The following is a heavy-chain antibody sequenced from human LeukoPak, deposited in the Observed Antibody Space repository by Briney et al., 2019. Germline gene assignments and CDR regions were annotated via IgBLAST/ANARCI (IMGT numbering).Heavy chain of an antibody. J-gene: IGHJ4*02. CDR3: ARARIAAAAPPDY. CDR1: GDSVSNNRAA. D-gene: IGHD6-13*01. V-gene: IGHV6-1*01. Sequence: SQTLSLTCAISGDSVSNNRAAWHWIRQSPSRGLEWLGRTYYRSKWYNDYAVSVKSRITINPDTSKNQFSLQLNSVTPEDTAVYYCARARIAAAAPPDYWGQGTLVTVSS. CDR2: TYYRSKWYN.